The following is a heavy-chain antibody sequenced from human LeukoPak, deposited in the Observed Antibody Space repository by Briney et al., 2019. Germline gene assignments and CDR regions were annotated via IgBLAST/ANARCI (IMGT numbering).Heavy chain of an antibody. V-gene: IGHV3-48*04. CDR3: ARSISGNRNWFDP. Sequence: GGSLRLSCAASGFTFSSYSMNWVRQAPGKGLEWVSYISSSGSTIYYADSVKGRFTISRDNAKNSLYLQMNSLRAEDTAVYYCARSISGNRNWFDPWGQGTLVTVSS. CDR1: GFTFSSYS. D-gene: IGHD3-10*01. J-gene: IGHJ5*02. CDR2: ISSSGSTI.